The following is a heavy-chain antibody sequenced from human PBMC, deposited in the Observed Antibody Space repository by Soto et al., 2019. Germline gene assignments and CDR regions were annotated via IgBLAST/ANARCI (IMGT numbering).Heavy chain of an antibody. CDR1: GYTFTSYG. CDR2: ISAYNGNT. D-gene: IGHD2-15*01. V-gene: IGHV1-18*01. Sequence: QVQLVQSGAEVKKPGASVNVSCKTSGYTFTSYGISWVRQAPGQGLEWMGWISAYNGNTNYAQKFQGRVTMTTDTSPSTAYMELRSLRSDDTAVYYCARDRLYCSGGTCVWFDSWGQGTLVTVSS. CDR3: ARDRLYCSGGTCVWFDS. J-gene: IGHJ5*01.